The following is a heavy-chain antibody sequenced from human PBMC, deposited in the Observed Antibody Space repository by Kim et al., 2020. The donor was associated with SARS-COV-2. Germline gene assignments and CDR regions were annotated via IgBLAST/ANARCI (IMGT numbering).Heavy chain of an antibody. CDR2: TSASGDNS. D-gene: IGHD3-22*01. J-gene: IGHJ4*02. V-gene: IGHV3-23*01. Sequence: GGSLRLSCVASGFPFRGYAMSWVRQAPGKGLQWVSSTSASGDNSYYSDSVKGRFTISRDSSKNTLYLQLNNVRPEDTAVYFCAKDRINGYSCFDFWGQVT. CDR3: AKDRINGYSCFDF. CDR1: GFPFRGYA.